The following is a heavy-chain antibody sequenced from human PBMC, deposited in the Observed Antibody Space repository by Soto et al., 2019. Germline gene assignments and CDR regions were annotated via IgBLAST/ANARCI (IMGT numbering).Heavy chain of an antibody. CDR2: NNPDSSDT. J-gene: IGHJ5*02. D-gene: IGHD6-6*01. V-gene: IGHV1-2*02. CDR3: AREFTSSSAWFDP. Sequence: AALTVSCKAYGYTLTGDYIHWVRQAPEQRLEWIGRNNPDSSDTNHAQKCKGRVTMTRDKTIRTANMELSRLRANDTDVFYCAREFTSSSAWFDPWGQGTLVTVSS. CDR1: GYTLTGDY.